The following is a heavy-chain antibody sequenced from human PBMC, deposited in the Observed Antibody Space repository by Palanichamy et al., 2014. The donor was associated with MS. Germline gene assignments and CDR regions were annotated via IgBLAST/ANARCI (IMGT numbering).Heavy chain of an antibody. CDR1: GFTLSDYS. J-gene: IGHJ4*02. D-gene: IGHD1-26*01. Sequence: EVQRGGSRGGGPWSSLGGPVRLSCAASGFTLSDYSMDWVRQAPGKGLEWVSSITSIGSYTYYADSVKGRFTVSRDDVKNSLSLQMSSLRAEDTAVYYCVRNYVGKTLPYDSWGQGTLVTVSS. CDR3: VRNYVGKTLPYDS. V-gene: IGHV3-21*01. CDR2: ITSIGSYT.